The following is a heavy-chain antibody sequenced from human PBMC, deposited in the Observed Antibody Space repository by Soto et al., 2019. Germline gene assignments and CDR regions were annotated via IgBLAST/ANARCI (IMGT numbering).Heavy chain of an antibody. CDR2: INPNSGGT. CDR1: GYTFTGYY. J-gene: IGHJ6*02. V-gene: IGHV1-2*04. CDR3: ARDHPSANIVGATNGDYYYYYGMDV. Sequence: ASVKVSCKASGYTFTGYYMHWVRQAPGQGLEWMGWINPNSGGTNYAQKFQGWVTMTRDTSISTAYMELSRLRSDDTAVYYCARDHPSANIVGATNGDYYYYYGMDVWGQGTTVTVSS. D-gene: IGHD1-26*01.